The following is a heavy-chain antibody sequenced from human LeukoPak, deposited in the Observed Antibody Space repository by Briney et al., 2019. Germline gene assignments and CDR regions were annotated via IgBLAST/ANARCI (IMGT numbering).Heavy chain of an antibody. CDR3: ARIPRRYFPDKTDYYYDAFDI. D-gene: IGHD3-22*01. Sequence: TSETLSLTCTVSGGSISSSSYYWGWIRQPPGKGLEWIGEINHNGSTHYHPSLKSRVTISADTSKNQFSLKLTSVTAADTAVYYCARIPRRYFPDKTDYYYDAFDIWGQGTKVAVSS. J-gene: IGHJ3*02. CDR1: GGSISSSSYY. V-gene: IGHV4-39*07. CDR2: INHNGST.